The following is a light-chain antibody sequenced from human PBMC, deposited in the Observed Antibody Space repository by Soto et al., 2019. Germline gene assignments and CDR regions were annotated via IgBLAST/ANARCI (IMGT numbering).Light chain of an antibody. Sequence: DIQMTQSPSSLSASIGDRVTITCRASQGINNYLAWFQQKPGRAPKPLIYAASSLQSGVPSKFSGSGSGTDFTLTINNLQPEDFATYYCQQYNSYPLTFGQGTRLEIK. CDR2: AAS. CDR1: QGINNY. CDR3: QQYNSYPLT. J-gene: IGKJ5*01. V-gene: IGKV1-16*02.